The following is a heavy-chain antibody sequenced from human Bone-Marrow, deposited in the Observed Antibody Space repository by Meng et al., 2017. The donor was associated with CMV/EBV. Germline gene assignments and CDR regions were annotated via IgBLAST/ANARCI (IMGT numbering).Heavy chain of an antibody. D-gene: IGHD4-17*01. V-gene: IGHV3-30*02. CDR3: AKDYRVDYGDYAEYFHH. Sequence: GESLKISCAASGFRFDDYGMHWVRQTPGKGLEWVAFIRHDGTNKFYGDSVKGRFTISRDNSKNTVYLQMNSLRAEDTAVYYCAKDYRVDYGDYAEYFHHWGQGTLVTVSS. CDR1: GFRFDDYG. CDR2: IRHDGTNK. J-gene: IGHJ1*01.